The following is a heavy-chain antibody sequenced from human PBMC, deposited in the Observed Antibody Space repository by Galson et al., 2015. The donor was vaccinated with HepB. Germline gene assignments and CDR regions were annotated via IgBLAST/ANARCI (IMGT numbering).Heavy chain of an antibody. V-gene: IGHV3-30*18. D-gene: IGHD5-12*01. CDR3: AKDVAYSGTLDY. Sequence: SLRLSCAASGFTFSTSGMHWVRQAPGQGLEWVAIISTDGRNKHYGDSVKGRFTISRDNSKSTLYLQMNSLRADDTAVYYCAKDVAYSGTLDYGGQGTLIIVSS. CDR2: ISTDGRNK. CDR1: GFTFSTSG. J-gene: IGHJ4*02.